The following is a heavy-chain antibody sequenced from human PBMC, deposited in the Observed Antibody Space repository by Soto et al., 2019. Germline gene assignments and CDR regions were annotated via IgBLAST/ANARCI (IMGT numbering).Heavy chain of an antibody. D-gene: IGHD6-13*01. J-gene: IGHJ5*02. Sequence: SETLSLTCTVSGGSISSGGYYWSWIRQHPGKGLEWIGYIYYSGSTYYNPSLKSRVTISVDTSKNQFSLKLSSVTAADTAVYYCARGLRIAAAGKEFDPWGRGTLVTVSS. CDR3: ARGLRIAAAGKEFDP. CDR1: GGSISSGGYY. CDR2: IYYSGST. V-gene: IGHV4-31*03.